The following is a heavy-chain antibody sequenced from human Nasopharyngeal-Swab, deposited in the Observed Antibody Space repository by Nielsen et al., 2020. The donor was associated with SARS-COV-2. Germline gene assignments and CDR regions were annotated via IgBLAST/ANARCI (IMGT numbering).Heavy chain of an antibody. Sequence: LKISCAASGFTFGSYAMRWVRQAPGKGLEWVSGLIEDGSTTYYADSVKGRFTISRDHSRNTLYRQMNSLTAEDTAVYFCANDHRTVYGDMFDSWGQGTLVTVSS. J-gene: IGHJ5*01. D-gene: IGHD4-17*01. V-gene: IGHV3-23*01. CDR2: LIEDGSTT. CDR1: GFTFGSYA. CDR3: ANDHRTVYGDMFDS.